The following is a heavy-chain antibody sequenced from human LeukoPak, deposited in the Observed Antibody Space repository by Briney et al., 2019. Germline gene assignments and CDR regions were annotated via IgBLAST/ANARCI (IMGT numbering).Heavy chain of an antibody. D-gene: IGHD3-10*01. V-gene: IGHV1-24*01. CDR3: VRVGGDNIRRGELLLRRCYFDT. J-gene: IGHJ4*02. CDR1: GYTLTELS. CDR2: FDPEDGET. Sequence: ASVKVSCKVSGYTLTELSMHWVRQAPGKGLEWMGGFDPEDGETIYAQKFQGRVTMTEDTSTDTAYMELSSLRSDDTAVYYCVRVGGDNIRRGELLLRRCYFDTWGQGTLVTVSS.